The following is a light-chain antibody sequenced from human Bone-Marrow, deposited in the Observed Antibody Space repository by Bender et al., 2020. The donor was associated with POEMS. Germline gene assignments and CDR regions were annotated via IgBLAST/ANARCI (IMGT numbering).Light chain of an antibody. Sequence: SYELTQPPSVSVAPGETARITCGGDDIGRKSVHWYQQKPGQAPVLVIYDDDKRSSGIPERFSGSNSGNTATLTISGAQAMDEADYYCQAWDRYTRIFGGGTKVTVL. J-gene: IGLJ2*01. CDR1: DIGRKS. CDR2: DDD. V-gene: IGLV3-21*01. CDR3: QAWDRYTRI.